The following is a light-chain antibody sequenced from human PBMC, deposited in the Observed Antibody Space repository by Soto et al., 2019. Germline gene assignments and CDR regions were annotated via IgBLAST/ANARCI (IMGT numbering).Light chain of an antibody. J-gene: IGKJ1*01. V-gene: IGKV1-5*03. CDR1: QSISGW. Sequence: DIQMTQSPATLSASVGDRVTITCRASQSISGWLVWYQQKPGKAPKLLIYKASSLQSGVQSRFSGSGSGTEFTLTIRSLQPDDFATYYCKHYNSYAWTFGQGTKVDIK. CDR3: KHYNSYAWT. CDR2: KAS.